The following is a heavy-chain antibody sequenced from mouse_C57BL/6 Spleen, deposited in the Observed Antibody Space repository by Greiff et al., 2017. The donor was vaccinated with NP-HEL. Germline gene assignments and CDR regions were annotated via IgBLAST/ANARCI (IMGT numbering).Heavy chain of an antibody. CDR1: GYAFSSSW. J-gene: IGHJ4*01. V-gene: IGHV1-82*01. Sequence: VQLQQSGPELVKPGASVKISCKASGYAFSSSWMNWVKQRPGKGLEWIGRIYPGDGDTNYNGKFKGKATLTADKSSSTAYMQLSSLTSEDSAVYFCARSGPIYYDYDVCYAMDYGGQGTSVTVSS. D-gene: IGHD2-4*01. CDR3: ARSGPIYYDYDVCYAMDY. CDR2: IYPGDGDT.